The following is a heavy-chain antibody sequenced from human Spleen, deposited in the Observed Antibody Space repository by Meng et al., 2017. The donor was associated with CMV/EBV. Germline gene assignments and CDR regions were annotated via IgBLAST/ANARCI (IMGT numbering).Heavy chain of an antibody. CDR1: GFTFSDAW. Sequence: GGSLRLSCAASGFTFSDAWMSWVRQAPGKGLEWVARVKSETDGGTRDYAAPVKGRFTISRDDSKNTLYLQMTNLTAEDTAIYYCTTDWRWGQGALVTVSS. J-gene: IGHJ4*02. V-gene: IGHV3-15*01. CDR3: TTDWR. CDR2: VKSETDGGTR.